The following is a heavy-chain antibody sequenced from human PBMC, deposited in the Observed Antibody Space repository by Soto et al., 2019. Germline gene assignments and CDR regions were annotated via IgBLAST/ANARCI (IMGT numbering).Heavy chain of an antibody. D-gene: IGHD3-3*01. J-gene: IGHJ5*02. CDR2: IYYSGST. Sequence: PSETLSLTCTVSGGAISSGDYYWSWIRQPPGKGLEWIGYIYYSGSTYYNPSLKSRVTISVDTSKNQFSLKLSSVTAADTAVYYCAGFRIKIFGVVTNWFDPWGQXTLVTVSS. V-gene: IGHV4-30-4*01. CDR1: GGAISSGDYY. CDR3: AGFRIKIFGVVTNWFDP.